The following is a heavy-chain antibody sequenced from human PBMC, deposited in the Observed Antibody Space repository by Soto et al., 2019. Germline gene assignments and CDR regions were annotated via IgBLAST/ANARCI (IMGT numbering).Heavy chain of an antibody. D-gene: IGHD6-19*01. V-gene: IGHV3-23*01. Sequence: EVQLLESGGGLVQPGGSLRLSCAASGFTFSVYAMSWVRQAPGKGLEWVSSISPSGGSTYYTDSAKGRFTISRDNSKNTVYMQMNSLRAEDTAVYYCAKAAGTTGPRDYWGQGTLVTVSS. CDR1: GFTFSVYA. CDR2: ISPSGGST. CDR3: AKAAGTTGPRDY. J-gene: IGHJ4*02.